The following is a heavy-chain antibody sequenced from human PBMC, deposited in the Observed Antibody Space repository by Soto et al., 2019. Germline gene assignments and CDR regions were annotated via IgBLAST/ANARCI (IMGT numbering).Heavy chain of an antibody. CDR2: MYHSGRT. CDR3: ASVPDS. J-gene: IGHJ4*02. CDR1: GGSISSGGYS. D-gene: IGHD2-2*01. Sequence: QLQLQESGSGLVKPSQTLSLTCAVSGGSISSGGYSWSWIRQPPGKGLEWIGYMYHSGRTYYNPSVKARVTLSIDRSQQQFSLTLRPVTASDPAVYYCASVPDSWGQGILVTVSS. V-gene: IGHV4-30-2*01.